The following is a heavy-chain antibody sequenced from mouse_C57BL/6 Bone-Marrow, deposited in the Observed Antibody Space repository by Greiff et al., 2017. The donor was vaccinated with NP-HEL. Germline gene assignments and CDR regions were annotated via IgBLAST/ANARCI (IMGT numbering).Heavy chain of an antibody. CDR3: ARYYYGSSSNYAMDY. D-gene: IGHD1-1*01. V-gene: IGHV5-15*01. CDR1: GFTFSDYG. J-gene: IGHJ4*01. Sequence: EVKVVESGGGLVQPGGSLKLSCAASGFTFSDYGMAWVRQAPRQGPEWVAFISNLAYSIYYADTVTGRFTISRENAKNTLYLEMSSLRSGDTAMYDCARYYYGSSSNYAMDYWGQGTSVTVSS. CDR2: ISNLAYSI.